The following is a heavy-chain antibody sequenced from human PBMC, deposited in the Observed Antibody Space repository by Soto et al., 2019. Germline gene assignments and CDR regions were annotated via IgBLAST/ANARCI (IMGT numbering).Heavy chain of an antibody. J-gene: IGHJ6*02. Sequence: EVRLVESGGGLVKPGGSLRLSCAASGFTFSSYSMNWVRQAPGKGLEWVSSISSSSSYIYYADSVKGRFTISRDSAKNSLYLQMNSLRAEDTAVYYCASEQWAGGMDVWGQGTTVTVSS. CDR1: GFTFSSYS. V-gene: IGHV3-21*01. D-gene: IGHD6-19*01. CDR3: ASEQWAGGMDV. CDR2: ISSSSSYI.